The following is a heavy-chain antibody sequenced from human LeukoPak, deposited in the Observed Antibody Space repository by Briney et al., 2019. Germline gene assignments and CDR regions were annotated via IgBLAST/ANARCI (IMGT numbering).Heavy chain of an antibody. V-gene: IGHV4-39*01. CDR3: ARQVRVATTFDY. D-gene: IGHD5-12*01. CDR2: ILYSGST. CDR1: GDSISSSMFY. Sequence: SETLSLTCTVSGDSISSSMFYWGWIRQSPGGGLEWIGNILYSGSTYYNPSLNSLVTISVDTSKNQFSLKLSSVTAADTAVYYCARQVRVATTFDYWGQGTLVTVSS. J-gene: IGHJ4*02.